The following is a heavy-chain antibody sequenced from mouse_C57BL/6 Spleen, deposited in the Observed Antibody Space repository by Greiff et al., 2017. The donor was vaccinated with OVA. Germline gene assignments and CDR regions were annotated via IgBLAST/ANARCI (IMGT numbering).Heavy chain of an antibody. CDR1: GYTFTSYW. Sequence: VQLQQPGAELVKPGASVKLSCKASGYTFTSYWLHWVKQRPGPGIAWIGMIPPNGGSTNYNEKFKSKATLTVDKSSITAYLQLSSLTSEDSAVYYCAREITGFAYWGQGTLVTVSA. CDR3: AREITGFAY. J-gene: IGHJ3*01. CDR2: IPPNGGST. V-gene: IGHV1-64*01. D-gene: IGHD1-3*01.